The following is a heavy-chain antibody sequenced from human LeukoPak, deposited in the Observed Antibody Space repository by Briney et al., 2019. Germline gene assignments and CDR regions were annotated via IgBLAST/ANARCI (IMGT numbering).Heavy chain of an antibody. CDR2: IIPILGIA. Sequence: GASVKVSCKASGGTFSSYAISWVRQAPGQGLEWTGRIIPILGIANYAQKFQGRVTITADKSTSTAYMELSSLRSEDTAVYYCAREGMGYGAFDIWGQGTMVTVSS. D-gene: IGHD5-12*01. CDR3: AREGMGYGAFDI. V-gene: IGHV1-69*04. CDR1: GGTFSSYA. J-gene: IGHJ3*02.